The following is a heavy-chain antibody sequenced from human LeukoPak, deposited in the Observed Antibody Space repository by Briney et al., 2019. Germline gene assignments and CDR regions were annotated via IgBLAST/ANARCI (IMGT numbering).Heavy chain of an antibody. CDR1: GGTFTSYA. J-gene: IGHJ6*02. Sequence: SVKVSCKASGGTFTSYAFSWVRRAPGQGLGWMGRIIPLIGVTDSAQKFRDKVTITADKSTSTAYMELTSLRSEDTAVYYCATYNVDNYDTSDGMDVWGQGTSVTVSS. CDR2: IIPLIGVT. V-gene: IGHV1-69*04. CDR3: ATYNVDNYDTSDGMDV. D-gene: IGHD3-22*01.